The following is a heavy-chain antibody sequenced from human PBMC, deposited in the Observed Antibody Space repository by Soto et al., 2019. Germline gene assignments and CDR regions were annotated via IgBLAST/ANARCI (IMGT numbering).Heavy chain of an antibody. V-gene: IGHV4-34*01. CDR3: ARGSGDCGGDCYPHYYYYGMDV. D-gene: IGHD2-21*02. Sequence: PSETLSLTCAVYGGSFSGYYWSWIRQPPGKGLEWIGEINHSGSTNYNPSLKSRVTISVDTSKNQFSLKLSSVTAADTAVYYCARGSGDCGGDCYPHYYYYGMDVWGQGTTVTVS. CDR2: INHSGST. J-gene: IGHJ6*02. CDR1: GGSFSGYY.